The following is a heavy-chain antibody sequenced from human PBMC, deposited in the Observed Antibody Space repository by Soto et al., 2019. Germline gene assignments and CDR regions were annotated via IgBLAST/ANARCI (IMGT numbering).Heavy chain of an antibody. J-gene: IGHJ4*02. CDR2: IYSTGST. CDR3: ARLNSGLYQSFDS. V-gene: IGHV4-31*03. CDR1: GGSIRSGGYF. D-gene: IGHD2-8*01. Sequence: QVQLEASGPGLVKPSQTVSLTCSVSGGSIRSGGYFWTWIRQHPGKGLEYIGHIYSTGSTYYIPSLRRRLTISLDTSKNQFSLNLTSVTAADTALYFCARLNSGLYQSFDSWGQGALVTVSS.